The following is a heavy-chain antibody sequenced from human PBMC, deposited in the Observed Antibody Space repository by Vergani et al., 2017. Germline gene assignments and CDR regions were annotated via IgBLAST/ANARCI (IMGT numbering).Heavy chain of an antibody. Sequence: QVQLVESGGGVVQPGGSLRLSCGASGFTFSNYGMHWVRQAPGKGLEWVTFIRYDGSNTYYADSVKGRFTISRDTSRNAVYLQMNILRVEDTGVYYCTRSECSGTTCYGHYFDLWGHGILVTVSS. CDR2: IRYDGSNT. V-gene: IGHV3-30*02. CDR3: TRSECSGTTCYGHYFDL. J-gene: IGHJ4*01. D-gene: IGHD2-15*01. CDR1: GFTFSNYG.